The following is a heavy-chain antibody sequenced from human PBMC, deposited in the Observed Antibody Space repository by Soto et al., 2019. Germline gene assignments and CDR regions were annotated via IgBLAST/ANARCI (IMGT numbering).Heavy chain of an antibody. J-gene: IGHJ5*02. CDR3: AKGRSSSWYPTANWFDP. Sequence: EVQLLESGGGLVQPGGSLRLSCGASQFTFSTYAMSWVRQAPGKGLDWVSAISGSGVSTYYADSVKGRFTISRDNSKDTLYLKMNSLRAEDTAVYYCAKGRSSSWYPTANWFDPWGQGTLVTVSS. CDR2: ISGSGVST. D-gene: IGHD6-13*01. V-gene: IGHV3-23*01. CDR1: QFTFSTYA.